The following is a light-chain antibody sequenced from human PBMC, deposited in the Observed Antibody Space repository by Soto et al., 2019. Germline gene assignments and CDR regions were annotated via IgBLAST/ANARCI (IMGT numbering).Light chain of an antibody. V-gene: IGKV3-11*01. J-gene: IGKJ5*01. Sequence: ELVLTQSPATLSLSPGAMATPSCRASQSVSRYLAWYQQKPGQAPRLLIYDASNRDTGIPARFSGSGSGTDFTLTISSLEPEDFAVYYCQQRSSWPITFGQGTRLEIK. CDR1: QSVSRY. CDR2: DAS. CDR3: QQRSSWPIT.